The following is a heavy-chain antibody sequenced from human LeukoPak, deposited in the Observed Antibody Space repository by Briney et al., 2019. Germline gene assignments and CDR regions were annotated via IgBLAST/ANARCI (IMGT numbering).Heavy chain of an antibody. D-gene: IGHD5-18*01. CDR1: GYTFTSYA. CDR3: ARAIYSYGSDYFDY. Sequence: ASVTVSCTASGYTFTSYAMHWVRQPPGRRLEWMGWIYAGNGNTKYSQKFQGRVTITRDTSASTAYMELSSLRSEDTAVYYCARAIYSYGSDYFDYWGQGTLVTVSS. J-gene: IGHJ4*02. V-gene: IGHV1-3*01. CDR2: IYAGNGNT.